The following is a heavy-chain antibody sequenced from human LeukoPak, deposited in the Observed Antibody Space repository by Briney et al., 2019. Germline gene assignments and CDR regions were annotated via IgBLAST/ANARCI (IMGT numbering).Heavy chain of an antibody. D-gene: IGHD3-22*01. CDR2: ISSSGSTI. V-gene: IGHV3-11*01. J-gene: IGHJ5*02. CDR3: ARELPGTSYYYDSSGQNWFDP. Sequence: GGSLRLSCAASGFTFSSYAMSWVRQAPGKGLEWVSYISSSGSTIYYADSVKGRFTISRGNAKNSLYLQMNSLRAEDTAVYYCARELPGTSYYYDSSGQNWFDPWGQGTLVTVSS. CDR1: GFTFSSYA.